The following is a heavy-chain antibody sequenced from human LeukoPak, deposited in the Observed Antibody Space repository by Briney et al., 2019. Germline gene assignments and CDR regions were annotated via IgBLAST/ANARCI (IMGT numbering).Heavy chain of an antibody. J-gene: IGHJ6*04. CDR1: GFTFSSYG. CDR2: ISYDGSNK. Sequence: GGSLRLSCAASGFTFSSYGMHWVRQAPGKGLEWVAVISYDGSNKYYADSVKGRFTISRDNSKNTLYLQMNSLRAEDTAMYYCAYGMDVWGKGTTVTVSS. V-gene: IGHV3-30*03. CDR3: AYGMDV.